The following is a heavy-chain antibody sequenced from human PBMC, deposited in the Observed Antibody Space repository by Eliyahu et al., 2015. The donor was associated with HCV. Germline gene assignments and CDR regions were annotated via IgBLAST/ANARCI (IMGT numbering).Heavy chain of an antibody. J-gene: IGHJ5*02. CDR3: AKDLIAAAGNWFDP. V-gene: IGHV3-30*18. CDR1: GFTFXSYG. CDR2: ISYDGSNK. D-gene: IGHD6-13*01. Sequence: QVQLVESGGGVVQPGRSLRLSCAASGFTFXSYGMHWVRQPPGKGLEWVAVISYDGSNKYYADSVKGRFTISRDNSKNTLYLQMNSLRAEDTAVYYCAKDLIAAAGNWFDPWGQGTLVTVSS.